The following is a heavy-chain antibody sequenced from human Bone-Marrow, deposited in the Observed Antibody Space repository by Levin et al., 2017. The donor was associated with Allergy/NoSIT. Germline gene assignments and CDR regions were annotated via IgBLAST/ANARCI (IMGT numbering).Heavy chain of an antibody. J-gene: IGHJ4*02. CDR3: ARSMQELRD. D-gene: IGHD1-7*01. V-gene: IGHV1-8*02. Sequence: GESLKISCKASGYTFTTYDINWVRQATGQGLEWMGRLNPNSGATGYAEKFQGRVTMTRDTSISTAYLELTSLTSEDTAVYYCARSMQELRDWSQGTLVTVSS. CDR1: GYTFTTYD. CDR2: LNPNSGAT.